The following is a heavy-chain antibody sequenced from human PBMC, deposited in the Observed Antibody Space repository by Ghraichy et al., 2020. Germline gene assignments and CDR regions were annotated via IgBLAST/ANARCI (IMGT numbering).Heavy chain of an antibody. CDR2: IYYTGTT. CDR1: GGSISTYY. Sequence: SETLSLTCTVSGGSISTYYWSWIRQPPGKGLEWIGYIYYTGTTNYNPSLKSRVAISVDTSKNHFSLKLTSVTAADTAVYYCARTGSLYYYFDNWGQGTLVTVSS. CDR3: ARTGSLYYYFDN. D-gene: IGHD6-13*01. J-gene: IGHJ4*02. V-gene: IGHV4-59*08.